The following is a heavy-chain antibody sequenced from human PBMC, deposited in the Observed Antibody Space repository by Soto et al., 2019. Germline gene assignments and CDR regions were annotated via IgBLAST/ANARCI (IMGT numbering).Heavy chain of an antibody. V-gene: IGHV3-53*04. Sequence: GSLRLSCAASGFTVSSNYMSWVRQAPGKGLEWVSVIYSGGSTYYADSVKGRFTISRHNSKNTLYLQMNSLRAEDTAVYYCARVTDYYDSSGYYYYFDYWGQGTLVTVSS. J-gene: IGHJ4*02. CDR3: ARVTDYYDSSGYYYYFDY. D-gene: IGHD3-22*01. CDR1: GFTVSSNY. CDR2: IYSGGST.